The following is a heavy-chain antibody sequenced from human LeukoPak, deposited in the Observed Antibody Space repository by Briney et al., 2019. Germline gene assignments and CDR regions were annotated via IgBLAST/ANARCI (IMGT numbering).Heavy chain of an antibody. J-gene: IGHJ5*02. CDR1: GVTFSDYY. V-gene: IGHV3-11*06. D-gene: IGHD3-10*01. CDR3: AVRRITMVRGVIGPDWFDL. Sequence: GGTLRLSCAASGVTFSDYYMSWVRQAPGKGLERGSCISSSSSYTNYADSVKGGFTISRHNPKNSLYLQMNTLRAEDTAVYYCAVRRITMVRGVIGPDWFDLWGQGTLVTVSS. CDR2: ISSSSSYT.